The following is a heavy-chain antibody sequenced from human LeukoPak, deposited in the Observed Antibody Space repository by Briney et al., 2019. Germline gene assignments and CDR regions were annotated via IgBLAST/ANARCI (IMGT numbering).Heavy chain of an antibody. CDR2: IRFDGSNT. D-gene: IGHD6-13*01. CDR1: GFTFSSNG. J-gene: IGHJ4*02. Sequence: PGGSLRLSCAASGFTFSSNGMHWVRQAPGKGLEWVAFIRFDGSNTYYADSVKGRLTISRDTSKNTLYLQMNSLRPEDTAVYYCAKAGGSSWAVLDYWGQGTPVTVSS. CDR3: AKAGGSSWAVLDY. V-gene: IGHV3-30*02.